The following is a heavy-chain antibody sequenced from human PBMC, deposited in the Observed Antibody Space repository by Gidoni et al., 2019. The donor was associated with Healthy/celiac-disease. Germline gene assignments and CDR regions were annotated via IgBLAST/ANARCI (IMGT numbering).Heavy chain of an antibody. Sequence: QVQLVESGGGVVQPGRSLRLSCAASGFTFSSYAMHWVRQAPGKGLEWVAGISYDGSNKYYADSVKGRFTISRDNSKNTLYLQMNSLRAEDTAVYYCARLTGELVFDYWGQGTLVTVSS. V-gene: IGHV3-30-3*01. CDR1: GFTFSSYA. CDR2: ISYDGSNK. D-gene: IGHD7-27*01. CDR3: ARLTGELVFDY. J-gene: IGHJ4*02.